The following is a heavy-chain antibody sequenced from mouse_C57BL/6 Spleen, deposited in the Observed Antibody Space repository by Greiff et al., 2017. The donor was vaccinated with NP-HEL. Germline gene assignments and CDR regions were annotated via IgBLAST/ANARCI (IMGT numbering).Heavy chain of an antibody. CDR2: IDPETGGT. J-gene: IGHJ4*01. CDR3: TRVYYYGSRYYYAMDY. V-gene: IGHV1-15*01. Sequence: VQLQQSGAELVRPGASVTLSCKASGYTFTDYEMHWVKQTPVHGLEWIGAIDPETGGTAYYQKFKGKAILTADKSSSTAYMELRSLTSADSAVYYCTRVYYYGSRYYYAMDYWGQGTSVTVSS. D-gene: IGHD1-1*01. CDR1: GYTFTDYE.